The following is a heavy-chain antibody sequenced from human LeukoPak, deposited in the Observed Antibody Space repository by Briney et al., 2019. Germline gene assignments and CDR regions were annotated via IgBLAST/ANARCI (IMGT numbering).Heavy chain of an antibody. Sequence: LKWVSVISYDGSNKYYADSVKGRFTISRDNSKNTLYLQMNSLRAEDTAVYYCARGSFYDSSGYLYGMDVWGQGTTVTVSS. J-gene: IGHJ6*02. D-gene: IGHD3-22*01. CDR3: ARGSFYDSSGYLYGMDV. CDR2: ISYDGSNK. V-gene: IGHV3-30-3*01.